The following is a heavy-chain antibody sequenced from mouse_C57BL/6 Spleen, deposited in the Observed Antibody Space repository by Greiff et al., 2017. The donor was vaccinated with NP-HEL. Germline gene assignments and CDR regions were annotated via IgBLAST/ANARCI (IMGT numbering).Heavy chain of an antibody. CDR2: ISRGSSTI. D-gene: IGHD4-1*01. V-gene: IGHV5-17*01. CDR1: GFTFSDYG. CDR3: ARPGTGAMDY. Sequence: DVKLVESGGGLVKPGGSLKLSCAASGFTFSDYGMHWVRQAPETGLEWVAYISRGSSTIYYADTVKGRFTISRDNAKNTLFLQMTSLRSEDTAMYYCARPGTGAMDYWGQGTSVTVSS. J-gene: IGHJ4*01.